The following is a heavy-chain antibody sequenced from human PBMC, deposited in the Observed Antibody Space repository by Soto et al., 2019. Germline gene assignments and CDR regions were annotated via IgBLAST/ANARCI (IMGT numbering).Heavy chain of an antibody. V-gene: IGHV3-21*01. J-gene: IGHJ4*02. CDR1: GFTFSSYS. CDR3: ARDRSLFAGVDTAMVVNSHYFDD. D-gene: IGHD5-18*01. Sequence: PGGSLRLSCAASGFTFSSYSMNWVRQAPGKGLEWVSSISSSSSYIYYADSVKGRFTISRDNAKNSLYLQMNSLRAEDTAVYYCARDRSLFAGVDTAMVVNSHYFDDWGQGTLVTVSS. CDR2: ISSSSSYI.